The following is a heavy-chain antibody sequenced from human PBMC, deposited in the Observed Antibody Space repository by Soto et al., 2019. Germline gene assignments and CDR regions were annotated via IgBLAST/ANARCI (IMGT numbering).Heavy chain of an antibody. CDR1: DASTSRFY. Sequence: SETLSLTCTVSDASTSRFYWGWVRQSPGRGLEWIGFSHHSGYVSYSPSLKSRVTMSVDPSKNQFSLKLSSVTAADTALYFCARGITMIVVVAWFDPWGQGTLVTVSS. CDR3: ARGITMIVVVAWFDP. D-gene: IGHD3-22*01. V-gene: IGHV4-59*12. J-gene: IGHJ5*02. CDR2: SHHSGYV.